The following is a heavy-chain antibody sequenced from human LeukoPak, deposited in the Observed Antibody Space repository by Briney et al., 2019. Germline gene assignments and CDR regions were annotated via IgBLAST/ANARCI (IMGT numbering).Heavy chain of an antibody. V-gene: IGHV1-18*01. Sequence: GASVKVSCKASGYTFTSYGISWVRQAPGQGLEWMGWISAYNGNTNYAQKLQGRVTMTTDTSTSTAYMELSSLRSEDTAVYYCARDRENGVTMVRGVIHMGWFDPWGQGTLVTVSS. J-gene: IGHJ5*02. CDR1: GYTFTSYG. CDR2: ISAYNGNT. CDR3: ARDRENGVTMVRGVIHMGWFDP. D-gene: IGHD3-10*01.